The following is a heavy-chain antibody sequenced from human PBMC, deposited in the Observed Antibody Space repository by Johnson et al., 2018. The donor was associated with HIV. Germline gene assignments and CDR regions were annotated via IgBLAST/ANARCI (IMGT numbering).Heavy chain of an antibody. CDR1: GFSFSNYW. D-gene: IGHD3-22*01. J-gene: IGHJ3*02. CDR3: ASSITMIVVVTGVAFDI. Sequence: VQLVESGGGVVQPGRSLRLSCVASGFSFSNYWMHWVRQAPGKGPVWVSRISPDESKTDYADSVKGRFTISRENAQNTLYLQRNSLRADDTAVYYCASSITMIVVVTGVAFDIWGQGTMVTVSS. V-gene: IGHV3-74*02. CDR2: ISPDESKT.